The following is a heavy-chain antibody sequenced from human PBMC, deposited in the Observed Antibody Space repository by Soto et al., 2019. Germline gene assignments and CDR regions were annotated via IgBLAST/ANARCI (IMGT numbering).Heavy chain of an antibody. D-gene: IGHD4-17*01. CDR3: ARADFGDYGHFDY. Sequence: QVQLVESGGGVVQPGRSLRLSCAASGFSFSDYAMHWVHQAPGKGLEWVTVISYDGRNKYYADSVKGRFTISRDNSKNTLHLQMNSLTTEDTSVYYGARADFGDYGHFDYWGQGTLVTVSS. CDR1: GFSFSDYA. V-gene: IGHV3-30-3*01. CDR2: ISYDGRNK. J-gene: IGHJ4*02.